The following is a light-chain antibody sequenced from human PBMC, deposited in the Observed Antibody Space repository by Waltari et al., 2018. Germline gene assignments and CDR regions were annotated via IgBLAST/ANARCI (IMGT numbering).Light chain of an antibody. Sequence: QSALTQPASVSGSPGQSITISCTGTSSDLGSYNIVSWYQRHPGKAPKVIIYEGSKRPSGVSYRFSGSKSGNTASLTISGLQAEDEADYYCCSFASGSTWVFGGGTKLTVL. CDR2: EGS. V-gene: IGLV2-23*01. CDR3: CSFASGSTWV. CDR1: SSDLGSYNI. J-gene: IGLJ3*02.